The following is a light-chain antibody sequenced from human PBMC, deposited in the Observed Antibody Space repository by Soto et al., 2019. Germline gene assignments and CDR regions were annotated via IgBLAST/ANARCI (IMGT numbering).Light chain of an antibody. Sequence: EIVLTQSPGTLPFSPWERATFSFRASQSVSSNLAWYQQKPGQAPRLLIYGASTRATGIPARFSGSGSGTEFTLTISSLQSEDFAVYYCQQYNNWPRTFGQGTKVDIK. CDR1: QSVSSN. CDR2: GAS. J-gene: IGKJ1*01. CDR3: QQYNNWPRT. V-gene: IGKV3-15*01.